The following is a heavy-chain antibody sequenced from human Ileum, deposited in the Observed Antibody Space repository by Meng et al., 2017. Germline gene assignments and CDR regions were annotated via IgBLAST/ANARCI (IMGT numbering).Heavy chain of an antibody. CDR2: IYYSGST. J-gene: IGHJ4*02. CDR1: GGSVSSGSYY. CDR3: ARSSTSPASYFFDY. Sequence: QRQGPGQRLLRPSETRAPACTVSGGSVSSGSYYWSWIRQPPGKGLEWIGHIYYSGSTNYNPSLKSRVTISVDMSKNQFSLKLNSVTAADTAIYFCARSSTSPASYFFDYWGQGTLVTVSS. V-gene: IGHV4-61*01. D-gene: IGHD6-6*01.